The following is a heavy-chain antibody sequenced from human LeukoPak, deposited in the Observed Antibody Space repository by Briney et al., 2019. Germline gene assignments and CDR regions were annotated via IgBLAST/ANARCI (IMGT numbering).Heavy chain of an antibody. V-gene: IGHV4-38-2*02. CDR2: IYHSGST. D-gene: IGHD1-26*01. J-gene: IGHJ3*02. Sequence: SETLSLTCTVSGYSISSGYYWGWIRQPPGQGLEWIGSIYHSGSTYYNPSLKSRVTISVDTSKNQFSLKLSSVTAADTAVYYCARIGDSGSYHAHAFDIWGQGTMVTVSS. CDR3: ARIGDSGSYHAHAFDI. CDR1: GYSISSGYY.